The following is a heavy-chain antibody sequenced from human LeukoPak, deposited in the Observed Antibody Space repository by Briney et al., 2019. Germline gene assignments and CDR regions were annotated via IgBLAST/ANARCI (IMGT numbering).Heavy chain of an antibody. CDR2: INHSGST. CDR3: VRNKAVRSNWFDP. CDR1: GGSFSGYY. D-gene: IGHD1/OR15-1a*01. V-gene: IGHV4-34*01. J-gene: IGHJ5*02. Sequence: SETLSLTCAVYGGSFSGYYWRWIRQPPGKGLEWIGEINHSGSTNYNPSLKSRVTISVDTSKNQFSLKLSSVTAADTTVYYCVRNKAVRSNWFDPWGQGTLVTVSS.